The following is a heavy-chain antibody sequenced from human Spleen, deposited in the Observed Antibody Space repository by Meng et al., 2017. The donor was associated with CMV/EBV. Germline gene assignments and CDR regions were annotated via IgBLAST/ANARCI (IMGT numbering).Heavy chain of an antibody. CDR1: GYTFTGYY. CDR3: AREPRAAWGVYYSYHSMDV. V-gene: IGHV1-2*02. CDR2: ISPNSGDT. Sequence: ASVKVSCKASGYTFTGYYLHWVRQAPGQGLEWMGWISPNSGDTKYAQKFQGRVTMTRDTSIATAYVEVRGLRSDDTARYYCAREPRAAWGVYYSYHSMDVWGQGSTVTVSS. D-gene: IGHD3-10*01. J-gene: IGHJ6*02.